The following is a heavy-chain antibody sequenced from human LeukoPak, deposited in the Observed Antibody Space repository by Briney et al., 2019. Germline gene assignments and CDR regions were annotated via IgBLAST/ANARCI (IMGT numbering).Heavy chain of an antibody. D-gene: IGHD1-26*01. CDR3: ARALRRDSTYYEGY. CDR1: GYTFTGYY. Sequence: ASVKVSCKASGYTFTGYYMHWVRQAPGQGLEWMGWINPNSGGTNYAQKFQGRVTMTRDTSISTAYMEVLTLRSDDTAVYYCARALRRDSTYYEGYWGQGTLVTVSS. CDR2: INPNSGGT. V-gene: IGHV1-2*02. J-gene: IGHJ4*02.